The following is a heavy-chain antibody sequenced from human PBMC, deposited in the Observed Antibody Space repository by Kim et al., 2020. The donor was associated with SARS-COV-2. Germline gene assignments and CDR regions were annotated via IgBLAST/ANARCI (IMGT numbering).Heavy chain of an antibody. CDR1: GFTFSSYA. J-gene: IGHJ6*02. V-gene: IGHV3-30*04. CDR3: ASPLRRDYYGMDV. D-gene: IGHD2-8*01. Sequence: GGSLRLSCAASGFTFSSYAMHWVRQAPGKGLEWVAVISYDGSNKYYADSVKGRFTISRDNSKNTLYLQMNSLRAEDTAVYYCASPLRRDYYGMDVWGQGTTVTVSS. CDR2: ISYDGSNK.